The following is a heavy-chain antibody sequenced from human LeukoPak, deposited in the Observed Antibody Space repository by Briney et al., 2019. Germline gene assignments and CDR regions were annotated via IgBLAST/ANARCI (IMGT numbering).Heavy chain of an antibody. CDR3: ARGSRYHDWLSPLDS. CDR1: GYAFSAYY. V-gene: IGHV1-2*02. J-gene: IGHJ4*02. D-gene: IGHD3-9*01. Sequence: ASVKVSCKASGYAFSAYYMHWVRQAPGQGLEWMGWLNPQTGDTHFAQKFQGRVTFTSDTSIRTAYMAMSRLRSHDTAVFYCARGSRYHDWLSPLDSWGQGTLVTVSS. CDR2: LNPQTGDT.